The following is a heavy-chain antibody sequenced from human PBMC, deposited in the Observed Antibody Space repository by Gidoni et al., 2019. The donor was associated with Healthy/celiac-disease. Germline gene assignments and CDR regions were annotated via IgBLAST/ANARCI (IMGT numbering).Heavy chain of an antibody. CDR2: IYHSGST. CDR1: GYSISSGYY. V-gene: IGHV4-38-2*01. D-gene: IGHD3-3*01. Sequence: QVQLQESGPGLVKPSETLSLTCAVSGYSISSGYYWGWIRQPPGKGLEWIGSIYHSGSTYYNPSLKSRVTISVDTSKNQFSLKLSSVTAADTAVYYCARVGGTIFGWFDPWGQGTLVTVSS. J-gene: IGHJ5*02. CDR3: ARVGGTIFGWFDP.